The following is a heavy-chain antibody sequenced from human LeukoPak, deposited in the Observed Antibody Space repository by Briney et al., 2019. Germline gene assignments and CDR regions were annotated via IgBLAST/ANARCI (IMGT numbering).Heavy chain of an antibody. CDR2: INPNSGGT. V-gene: IGHV1-2*02. J-gene: IGHJ4*02. CDR3: ARGGHRGWYGPESVDY. CDR1: GHSFTDYY. Sequence: ASVKVSCKASGHSFTDYYMHWVRQAPGQGLEWMGWINPNSGGTKYAQKFQGRVTMTRDTSISTAYMELNRLRSDDTAVYYCARGGHRGWYGPESVDYWGQGTPVTVSS. D-gene: IGHD6-19*01.